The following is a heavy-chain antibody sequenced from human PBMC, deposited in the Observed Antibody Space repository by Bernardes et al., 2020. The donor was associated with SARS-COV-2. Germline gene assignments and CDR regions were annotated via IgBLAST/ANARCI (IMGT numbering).Heavy chain of an antibody. CDR3: ARNVVVAATGMCWFDP. D-gene: IGHD2-15*01. V-gene: IGHV4-34*01. Sequence: SETLSLTCAVYGGSFSGYYWSWIRKPPGKGLEWIGEINHSGSTNYNPSLKSRVTISVDTSKNQFSLKLSSVTAADTAVYYCARNVVVAATGMCWFDPWGQGTLVTVSS. J-gene: IGHJ5*02. CDR2: INHSGST. CDR1: GGSFSGYY.